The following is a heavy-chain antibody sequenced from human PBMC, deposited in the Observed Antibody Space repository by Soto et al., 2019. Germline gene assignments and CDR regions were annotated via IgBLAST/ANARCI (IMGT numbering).Heavy chain of an antibody. Sequence: KPGESLKISCKGPGHLFNNHWIGWVRQTPGKGLEWMGLIFTRDSETKTSPSFQGHVSFSVDNSINTVYLQWTSLKTTDTGIYFCARGYFDSGHGYDLWGQGTLVTVSS. CDR2: IFTRDSET. D-gene: IGHD3-10*01. J-gene: IGHJ5*02. CDR1: GHLFNNHW. V-gene: IGHV5-51*03. CDR3: ARGYFDSGHGYDL.